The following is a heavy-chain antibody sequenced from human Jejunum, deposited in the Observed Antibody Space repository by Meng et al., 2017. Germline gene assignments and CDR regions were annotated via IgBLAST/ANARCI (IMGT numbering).Heavy chain of an antibody. V-gene: IGHV3-21*01. CDR3: VRGLGGGSSSYYDY. Sequence: GESLKISCAASGFTFGSYGMNWVRQAPGKGLEWVSFISTFSTYMYYADSVQGRFTISRDNAKNSLFLQMNSLRAEDTAVYYCVRGLGGGSSSYYDYWGQGTLVTVSS. CDR1: GFTFGSYG. CDR2: ISTFSTYM. D-gene: IGHD3-10*01. J-gene: IGHJ4*02.